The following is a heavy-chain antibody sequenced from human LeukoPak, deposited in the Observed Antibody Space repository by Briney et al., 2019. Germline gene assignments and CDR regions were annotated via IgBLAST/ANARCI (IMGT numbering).Heavy chain of an antibody. D-gene: IGHD2-2*01. CDR1: GFTFSSYW. Sequence: GGSLRLSCAASGFTFSSYWMHWVRQAPGKGLVWVSRISTDGSTTTYADSVKGRFTISRDNAKNTLYLQMSSLRAEDTAVYFCVRAGVQLGYCTSTSCLFDYWGQGTLVTVSS. CDR3: VRAGVQLGYCTSTSCLFDY. V-gene: IGHV3-74*01. CDR2: ISTDGSTT. J-gene: IGHJ4*02.